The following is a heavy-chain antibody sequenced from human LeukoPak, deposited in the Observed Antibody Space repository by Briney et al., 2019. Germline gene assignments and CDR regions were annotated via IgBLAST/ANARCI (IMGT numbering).Heavy chain of an antibody. V-gene: IGHV5-51*01. J-gene: IGHJ3*02. CDR1: GYSFTSYW. D-gene: IGHD6-6*01. CDR2: IYPGDSDT. CDR3: AKISSSSPNDFFDI. Sequence: GESLKISCQGSGYSFTSYWIGWVRQMPGKGLEWMGIIYPGDSDTRHSPSFQGQVTISADKSINTAYLQWSSLKTSDTGMYYCAKISSSSPNDFFDIWGQGTMVTVPS.